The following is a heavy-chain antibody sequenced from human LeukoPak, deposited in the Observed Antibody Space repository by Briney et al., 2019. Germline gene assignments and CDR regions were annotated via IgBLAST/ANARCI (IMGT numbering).Heavy chain of an antibody. Sequence: GGSLRLSCAASGFTFSSYDMHWVRQAPGKGPEWVSAIGTAGDTYYPGSVKGRFTISRENAKNSLYLQMNSLRAGDTAVYYCARGLTMVRGVMDVWGQGTTVTVSS. CDR1: GFTFSSYD. V-gene: IGHV3-13*01. D-gene: IGHD3-10*01. J-gene: IGHJ6*02. CDR2: IGTAGDT. CDR3: ARGLTMVRGVMDV.